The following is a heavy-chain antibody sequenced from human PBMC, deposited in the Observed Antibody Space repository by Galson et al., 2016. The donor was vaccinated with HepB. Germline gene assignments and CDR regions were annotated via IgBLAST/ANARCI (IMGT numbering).Heavy chain of an antibody. D-gene: IGHD2-2*01. CDR2: IFHSDST. Sequence: SETLSLTCSVSGVSIGASYWSWVRQPPGKGLEWIGEIFHSDSTNYSPSLKSRVTISVDKSKNHLSLRLNSVTAADTAVYYCARHCMSPTCYAHAFDIWGQGTMVTVSS. CDR1: GVSIGASY. CDR3: ARHCMSPTCYAHAFDI. J-gene: IGHJ3*02. V-gene: IGHV4-34*12.